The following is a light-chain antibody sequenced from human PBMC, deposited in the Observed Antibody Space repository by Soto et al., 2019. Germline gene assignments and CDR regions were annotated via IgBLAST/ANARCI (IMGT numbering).Light chain of an antibody. CDR2: DAS. Sequence: DIQMTQSPSTLSASVGDRVTITCRASRSISSWLAWYQQKPGKAPKLLIYDASSLESGVPSRFSGSGSGTEFTLTISSLQPDDFATYYCQQYNSYPWRFGQGTKVEIK. CDR1: RSISSW. CDR3: QQYNSYPWR. J-gene: IGKJ1*01. V-gene: IGKV1-5*01.